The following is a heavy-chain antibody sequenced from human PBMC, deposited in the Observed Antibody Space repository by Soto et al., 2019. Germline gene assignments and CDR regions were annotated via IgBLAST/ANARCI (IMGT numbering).Heavy chain of an antibody. D-gene: IGHD1-26*01. CDR1: GYTLTELS. Sequence: ASVKVSCKVSGYTLTELSMHWVRPAPGKGLEWMGGFDPEDGETIYAQKFQGRVTMTEDTSTDTAYMELSSLRSEDTAVYYCATIVGALYSWFDPWGQGTLVTVSS. J-gene: IGHJ5*02. V-gene: IGHV1-24*01. CDR3: ATIVGALYSWFDP. CDR2: FDPEDGET.